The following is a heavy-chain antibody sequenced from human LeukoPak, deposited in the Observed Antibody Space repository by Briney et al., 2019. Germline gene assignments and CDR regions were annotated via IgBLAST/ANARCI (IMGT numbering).Heavy chain of an antibody. D-gene: IGHD4-17*01. CDR1: GFTFSNYN. CDR3: AAYGDYEGSSDY. V-gene: IGHV3-21*04. J-gene: IGHJ4*02. CDR2: ISSSSYI. Sequence: GGSLRLSCAASGFTFSNYNMNWVRQVPGKGLEWVSSISSSSYIFYADSVKGRFTISRDNAKNSLYLQMNSLRAEDTAVYYCAAYGDYEGSSDYWGQGTLVTVSS.